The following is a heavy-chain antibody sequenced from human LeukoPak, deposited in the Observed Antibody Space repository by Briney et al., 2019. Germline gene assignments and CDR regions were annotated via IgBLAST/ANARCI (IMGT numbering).Heavy chain of an antibody. CDR3: ARATYYYGSGSYTLDY. CDR2: ISSSSSYI. CDR1: GFTFSSYS. Sequence: GGSLRLSGAASGFTFSSYSMNWVRQAPGKGLEWVSSISSSSSYIYYADSVKGRFTISRDNAKNSLYLQMNSLRAEDTAVYYCARATYYYGSGSYTLDYWGQGTLVTVSS. J-gene: IGHJ4*02. D-gene: IGHD3-10*01. V-gene: IGHV3-21*01.